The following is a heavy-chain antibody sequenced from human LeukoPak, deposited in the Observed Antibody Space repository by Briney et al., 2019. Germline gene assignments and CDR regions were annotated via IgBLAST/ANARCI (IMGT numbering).Heavy chain of an antibody. CDR1: GFTFSSYA. J-gene: IGHJ4*02. CDR3: ANNYCSSTSCPYFDY. D-gene: IGHD2-2*01. CDR2: ISGSGGST. V-gene: IGHV3-23*01. Sequence: GGSLRPSCAASGFTFSSYAMSWVRQAPGKGLEWVSAISGSGGSTYYADSVKGRFTISRDNSKNTLYLQMNSLRAEDTAVCYCANNYCSSTSCPYFDYWGQGTLVTVSS.